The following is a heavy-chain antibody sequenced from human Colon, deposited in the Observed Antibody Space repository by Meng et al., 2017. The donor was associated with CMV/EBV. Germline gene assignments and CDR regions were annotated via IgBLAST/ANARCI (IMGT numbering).Heavy chain of an antibody. CDR1: CFSFLHDKAG. CDR3: VRRSYSGQDDY. CDR2: LYWDDDT. J-gene: IGHJ4*02. D-gene: IGHD5-12*01. Sequence: GPPLGKTHTNLNATWTLLCFSFLHDKAGVGLIPPPPGKALELLCLLYWDDDTRYSPSLKTRLTITRDTSKNQVILTMTNMDPADTATYYCVRRSYSGQDDYWGQGALVTSPQ. V-gene: IGHV2-5*02.